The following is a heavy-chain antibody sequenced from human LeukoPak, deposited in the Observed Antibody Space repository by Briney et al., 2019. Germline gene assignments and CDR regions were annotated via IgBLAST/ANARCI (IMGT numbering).Heavy chain of an antibody. CDR3: ARLGYYGSGSYGAIPYYYYYGMDV. D-gene: IGHD3-10*01. J-gene: IGHJ6*02. CDR2: IYYSGST. Sequence: SETLSLTCTVSGGSISGYYWSWIRQPPGKGLECIGYIYYSGSTNYNPSLKSRVTISVDTSRNQFSLKLTSVTAADTAVYYCARLGYYGSGSYGAIPYYYYYGMDVWGQGTTVTVSS. CDR1: GGSISGYY. V-gene: IGHV4-59*08.